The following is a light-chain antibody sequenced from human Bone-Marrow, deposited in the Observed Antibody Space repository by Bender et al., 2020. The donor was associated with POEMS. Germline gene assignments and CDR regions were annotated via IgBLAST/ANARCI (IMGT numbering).Light chain of an antibody. Sequence: QSALTQPASVSGSPGQSITISCTGTSSDVGVYNYVSWYQHHPGKAPKLLIYEVSNRPSGVSIRFYGSKSGNTASLTISGLQAEDEADYYCTSYTTSSTLVLFGGGTKLTVL. CDR2: EVS. CDR1: SSDVGVYNY. V-gene: IGLV2-14*01. J-gene: IGLJ3*02. CDR3: TSYTTSSTLVL.